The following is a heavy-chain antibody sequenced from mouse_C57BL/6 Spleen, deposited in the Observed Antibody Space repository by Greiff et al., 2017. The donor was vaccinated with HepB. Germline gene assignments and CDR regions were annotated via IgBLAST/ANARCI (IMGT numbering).Heavy chain of an antibody. J-gene: IGHJ1*03. CDR1: GFNIKDYY. CDR2: IDPEDGDT. Sequence: EVQLQQSGAELVRPGASVKLSCTASGFNIKDYYMHWVKQRPEQGLEWIGRIDPEDGDTEYDPKFQGKATMTADTSSNTAYLQLSSLTSEDAAVCDCTRADEYWYFDVWGKGTTVTVSS. D-gene: IGHD3-1*01. V-gene: IGHV14-1*01. CDR3: TRADEYWYFDV.